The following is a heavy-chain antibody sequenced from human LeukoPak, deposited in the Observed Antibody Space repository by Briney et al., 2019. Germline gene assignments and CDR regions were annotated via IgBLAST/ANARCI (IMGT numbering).Heavy chain of an antibody. CDR3: AREVKVVVAATFDY. CDR2: IYYSGST. J-gene: IGHJ4*02. V-gene: IGHV4-39*07. D-gene: IGHD2-15*01. Sequence: SETLSLTCTVSGGSISSSSYYWGWTRQPPGKGLEWIGSIYYSGSTYYNPSLKSRVTISVDTSKNQFSLKLSSVTAADTAVYYCAREVKVVVAATFDYWGQGTLVTVSS. CDR1: GGSISSSSYY.